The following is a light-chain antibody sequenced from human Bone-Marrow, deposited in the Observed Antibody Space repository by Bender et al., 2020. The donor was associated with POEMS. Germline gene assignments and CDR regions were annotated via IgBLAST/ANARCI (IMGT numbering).Light chain of an antibody. Sequence: QSVLTQPPSVSGAPGQRVTISCTGSSSNFGPNYNIHWYQQLPGTAPKLLIYGNNNRPSGVSNRFSGSKSGNTASLTISGLQADDEADYHCCSYAGSTTVLFGGGTKLTVL. J-gene: IGLJ2*01. V-gene: IGLV1-40*01. CDR2: GNN. CDR3: CSYAGSTTVL. CDR1: SSNFGPNYN.